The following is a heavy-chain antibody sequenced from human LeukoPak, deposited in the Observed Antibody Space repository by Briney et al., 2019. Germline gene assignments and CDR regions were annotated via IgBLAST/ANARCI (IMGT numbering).Heavy chain of an antibody. J-gene: IGHJ4*02. V-gene: IGHV1-69*05. CDR1: GGTFSSYA. D-gene: IGHD6-13*01. Sequence: SVKVSCKASGGTFSSYAISWVRQAPGQGLEWMGGIIPIFGTANYAQKFQGSVTITTDESTSTAYMELSSLRSEDTAVYYCARGGYSSPPFDYWGQGTLVTVSS. CDR3: ARGGYSSPPFDY. CDR2: IIPIFGTA.